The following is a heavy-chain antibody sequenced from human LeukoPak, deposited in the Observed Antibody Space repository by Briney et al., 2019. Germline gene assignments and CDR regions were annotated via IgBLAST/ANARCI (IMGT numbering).Heavy chain of an antibody. CDR1: GGSFSGYY. D-gene: IGHD3-10*01. CDR3: ARVDLTSIWFGKNWSDP. J-gene: IGHJ5*02. CDR2: INQSGST. Sequence: SETLSLTCAVYGGSFSGYYWSWIRQPPGKGLEWSGEINQSGSTNYNPSLKSRVTISVYTSKNQFSLKLSSVPAAPTALYYCARVDLTSIWFGKNWSDPWGQGTLVTVSS. V-gene: IGHV4-34*01.